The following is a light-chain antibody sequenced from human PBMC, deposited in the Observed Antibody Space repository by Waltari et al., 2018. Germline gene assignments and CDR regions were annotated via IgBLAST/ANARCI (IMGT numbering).Light chain of an antibody. V-gene: IGKV1-5*03. CDR2: KAS. CDR3: QQYDTYPYT. J-gene: IGKJ2*01. Sequence: DIQMTQSPSTLSASIGDRVTITCRASQSISSWVAWYQQRPGKAPKLLIYKASSLQVGVSSRFSGSGSGTEFTLTISSLLADDFATYYCQQYDTYPYTFGQGTKLDIK. CDR1: QSISSW.